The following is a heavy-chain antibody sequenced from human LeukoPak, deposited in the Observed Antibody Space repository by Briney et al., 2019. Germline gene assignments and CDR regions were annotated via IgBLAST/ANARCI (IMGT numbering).Heavy chain of an antibody. CDR3: ARRYCSTISCLPYDY. D-gene: IGHD2-2*01. CDR2: IYDSGSI. J-gene: IGHJ4*02. Sequence: MPSETLSLTCTVSGGSISSGDFHWSWIRQPPGKGLEWIGSIYDSGSIYYNPSLKSRITILEDTSKNQFSLKLSSVTAADTAVYHCARRYCSTISCLPYDYWGQGTLVTVSS. CDR1: GGSISSGDFH. V-gene: IGHV4-30-4*01.